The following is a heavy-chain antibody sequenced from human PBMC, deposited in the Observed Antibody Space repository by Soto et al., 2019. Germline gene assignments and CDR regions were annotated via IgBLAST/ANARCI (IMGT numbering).Heavy chain of an antibody. D-gene: IGHD4-17*01. J-gene: IGHJ4*02. Sequence: SKTLSLTCAVYGGSFSGYYWSWIRQPPGKGLEWIGYIYYSGNTNYNPSLKSRVTISVDTSRNQFSLKLSSVTAADTAVYYCARRYGDCFDYWGQGTLVTVSS. V-gene: IGHV4-59*08. CDR3: ARRYGDCFDY. CDR1: GGSFSGYY. CDR2: IYYSGNT.